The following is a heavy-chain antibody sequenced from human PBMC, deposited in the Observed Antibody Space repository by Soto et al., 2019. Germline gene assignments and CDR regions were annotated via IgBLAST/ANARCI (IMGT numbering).Heavy chain of an antibody. CDR3: AKDPRAITIFGVVITENWFDP. CDR1: GFTVSSYA. J-gene: IGHJ5*02. D-gene: IGHD3-3*01. CDR2: ISASGGST. V-gene: IGHV3-23*01. Sequence: EVQLLESGGGLVQPGGSLRLSCAASGFTVSSYAMSRVRQAPGKGLEWVSAISASGGSTYYADSVKGRFTISRDNSKNTLYLQMNSLRAEDTAVYYCAKDPRAITIFGVVITENWFDPWGQGTLVTVSS.